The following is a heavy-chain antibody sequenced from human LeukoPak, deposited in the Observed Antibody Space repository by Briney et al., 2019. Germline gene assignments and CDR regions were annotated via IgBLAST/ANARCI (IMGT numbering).Heavy chain of an antibody. V-gene: IGHV5-51*01. CDR3: ARRASSSSWSPFDY. J-gene: IGHJ4*02. D-gene: IGHD6-13*01. Sequence: GESLKISCKGSGYSFTSYWIGWVRQVPGKGLEWMGIIYPGDSDTRYSPSFQGQATLSADKSISTAYLQWSSLKASDTAMYYCARRASSSSWSPFDYWGQGTLVTVSS. CDR2: IYPGDSDT. CDR1: GYSFTSYW.